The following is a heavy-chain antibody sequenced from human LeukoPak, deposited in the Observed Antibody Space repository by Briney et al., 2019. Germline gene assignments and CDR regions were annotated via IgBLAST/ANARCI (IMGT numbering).Heavy chain of an antibody. D-gene: IGHD3-10*01. CDR2: INPNSGGT. V-gene: IGHV1-2*02. J-gene: IGHJ4*02. Sequence: GASVKVSCKASGYTFTGYYMHWMRQAPGQGPEWTGWINPNSGGTNYAQKFQGRVTMTRDTSISTAYMELSRLRSDDTAVYYCARDLSYYGSGSYYFDYWGQGTLVTVSS. CDR3: ARDLSYYGSGSYYFDY. CDR1: GYTFTGYY.